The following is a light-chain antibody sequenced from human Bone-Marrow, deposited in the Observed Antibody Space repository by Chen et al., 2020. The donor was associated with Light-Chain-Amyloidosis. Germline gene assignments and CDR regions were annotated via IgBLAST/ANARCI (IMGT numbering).Light chain of an antibody. Sequence: SYVLTQPSSVSVAPGQTATIACGGNTIGSTSVHWYQQTPGQAPLLDVYDDSARPSGIPERMSCSNTGHTATLTISRVEAGDEADYYCQVWDRSSDRPVFGGGTKLTVL. CDR2: DDS. CDR3: QVWDRSSDRPV. J-gene: IGLJ3*02. CDR1: TIGSTS. V-gene: IGLV3-21*02.